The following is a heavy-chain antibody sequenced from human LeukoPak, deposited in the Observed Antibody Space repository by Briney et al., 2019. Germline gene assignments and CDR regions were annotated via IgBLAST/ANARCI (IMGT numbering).Heavy chain of an antibody. CDR1: GSTFSSYG. J-gene: IGHJ4*02. CDR2: IRYDGSNK. Sequence: GGSLRLSCAASGSTFSSYGMHWVRQAPGKGLEWVAFIRYDGSNKYYADSVKGRFTISRDNSKNTLYLQMNSLRAEDTAVYYCAKGAIFGVVIIPLDYWGQGTLVTVSS. CDR3: AKGAIFGVVIIPLDY. D-gene: IGHD3-3*01. V-gene: IGHV3-30*02.